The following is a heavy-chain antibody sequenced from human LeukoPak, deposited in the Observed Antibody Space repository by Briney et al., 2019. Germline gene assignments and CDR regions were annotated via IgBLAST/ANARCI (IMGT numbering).Heavy chain of an antibody. J-gene: IGHJ4*02. Sequence: ASVKVSCKASGYTFTGYYMHWVRQAPGQGLEWMGWINPNSGGTNYAQKLRGRVTMTRDTSISTAYMELSRLRSDDTAVYYCARGRYSGSYWDYWGQGTLVTVSS. V-gene: IGHV1-2*02. CDR1: GYTFTGYY. D-gene: IGHD1-26*01. CDR3: ARGRYSGSYWDY. CDR2: INPNSGGT.